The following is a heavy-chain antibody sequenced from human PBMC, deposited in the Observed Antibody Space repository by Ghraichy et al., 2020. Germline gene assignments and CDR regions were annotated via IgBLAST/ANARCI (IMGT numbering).Heavy chain of an antibody. V-gene: IGHV3-49*04. Sequence: GGSLRLSCSASGFSFPDYCMSWVRQAPGKGLEWVGFIRSTAYGGTAEYAASVKGRFTISRDDSKRIAYLQMNTLTTEDTAVYNCSRSRFASWRKLVYYYGRDVWGQGTTVTVSS. CDR2: IRSTAYGGTA. J-gene: IGHJ6*02. D-gene: IGHD2-2*01. CDR3: SRSRFASWRKLVYYYGRDV. CDR1: GFSFPDYC.